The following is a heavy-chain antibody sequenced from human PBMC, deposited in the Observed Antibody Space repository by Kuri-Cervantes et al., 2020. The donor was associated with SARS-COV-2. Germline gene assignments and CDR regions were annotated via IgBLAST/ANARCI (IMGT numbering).Heavy chain of an antibody. Sequence: GGSLRLSCAASGFIFSNYGMHWVRQAPGKGPEWVAFIRYDGDNKYYADSVKGRFTISRDDPKNTLYLQMNSLRPEDTAVYYCARELLLDYWGQGTLVTVSS. D-gene: IGHD2-21*01. V-gene: IGHV3-30*02. CDR1: GFIFSNYG. J-gene: IGHJ4*02. CDR3: ARELLLDY. CDR2: IRYDGDNK.